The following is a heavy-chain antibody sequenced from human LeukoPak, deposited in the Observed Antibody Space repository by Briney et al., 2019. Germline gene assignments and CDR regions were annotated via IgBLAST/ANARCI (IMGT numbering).Heavy chain of an antibody. CDR3: AREVGDGDYPDAFDI. V-gene: IGHV1-2*04. D-gene: IGHD4-17*01. CDR1: GYTFTGYY. Sequence: ASVKVSCKASGYTFTGYYMHWVRQAPGQGLEWMGWINPNSGGTNYAQKFQGWVTMTRDTSISTAYMELSRLRSDDTAVYYCAREVGDGDYPDAFDIWGQGTMDTVSS. J-gene: IGHJ3*02. CDR2: INPNSGGT.